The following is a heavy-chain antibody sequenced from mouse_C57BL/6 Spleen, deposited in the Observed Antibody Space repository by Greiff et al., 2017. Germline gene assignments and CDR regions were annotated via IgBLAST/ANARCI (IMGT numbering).Heavy chain of an antibody. D-gene: IGHD2-3*01. V-gene: IGHV1-64*01. CDR3: ARGSYDPWFAY. Sequence: QVQLQQSGAELVKPGASVKLSCKASGYTFTSYWMHWVKQRPGQGLEWIGMIHPNSGSTNYNEKFKSKATLTVDKSSSTAYMQLSSLTSEDSAVYYCARGSYDPWFAYWGQGTLVTVSA. CDR2: IHPNSGST. J-gene: IGHJ3*01. CDR1: GYTFTSYW.